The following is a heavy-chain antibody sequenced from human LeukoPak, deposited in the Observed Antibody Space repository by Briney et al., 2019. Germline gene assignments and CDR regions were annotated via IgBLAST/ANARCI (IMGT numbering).Heavy chain of an antibody. CDR1: GFTFSSYG. J-gene: IGHJ4*02. CDR3: AKDSRELWFGEFLVY. D-gene: IGHD3-10*01. V-gene: IGHV3-30*02. Sequence: GGSLRLSCAASGFTFSSYGMHWVRQAPGKGLEWVAFIRYDGSNKYYADSVKGRFTISRDNSKNTLYLQMNSLRAEDTAVYYCAKDSRELWFGEFLVYWGQGTLVTVSS. CDR2: IRYDGSNK.